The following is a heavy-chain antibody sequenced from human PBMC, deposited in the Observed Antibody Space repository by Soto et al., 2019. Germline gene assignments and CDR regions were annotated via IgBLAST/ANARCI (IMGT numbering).Heavy chain of an antibody. CDR2: IYYSGST. CDR1: GGSISSYY. D-gene: IGHD5-12*01. J-gene: IGHJ4*02. CDR3: ARHDASLVATLDD. Sequence: SETLSLTRTVSGGSISSYYWSWIRQPPGKGLEWIGYIYYSGSTNYNPSLKSRVTISVDTSKNQFSLKLSSVTAADTAVYYCARHDASLVATLDDWGQGTLVTVSS. V-gene: IGHV4-59*08.